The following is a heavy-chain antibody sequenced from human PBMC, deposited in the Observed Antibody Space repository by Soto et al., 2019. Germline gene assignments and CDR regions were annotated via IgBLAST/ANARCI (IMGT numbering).Heavy chain of an antibody. CDR1: GFTFSSYS. Sequence: GESLKISCAASGFTFSSYSMNWVRQAPGKGLGWVSSISSSSSYIYYADSVKGRFTISRDNATNSLYLQMNSLRAEDTAVYYCAREGSGWYDFDYWGQGTLVTVSS. CDR3: AREGSGWYDFDY. D-gene: IGHD6-19*01. CDR2: ISSSSSYI. V-gene: IGHV3-21*01. J-gene: IGHJ4*02.